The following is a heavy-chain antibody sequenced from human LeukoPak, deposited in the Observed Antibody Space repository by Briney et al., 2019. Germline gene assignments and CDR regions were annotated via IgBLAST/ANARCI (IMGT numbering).Heavy chain of an antibody. CDR2: VNPDTSAT. J-gene: IGHJ6*02. V-gene: IGHV1-2*02. Sequence: GASVKVSCKASGYDFTAYKIHWVRLAPGQGLEWMGWVNPDTSATYLSQKFQARSTMTRDASINTIYMELSRLKSDDTAVYYCARDALYYGLDVWGLGTTVSVSS. CDR3: ARDALYYGLDV. CDR1: GYDFTAYK. D-gene: IGHD2-15*01.